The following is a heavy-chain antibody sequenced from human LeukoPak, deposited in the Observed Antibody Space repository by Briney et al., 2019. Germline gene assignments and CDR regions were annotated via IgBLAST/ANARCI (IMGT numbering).Heavy chain of an antibody. V-gene: IGHV5-51*01. D-gene: IGHD3-22*01. CDR1: GYSFTSYW. Sequence: GESLKISCKGSGYSFTSYWIGWVRQMPGKGLGWMGIIYSYDSDTRYSPSLQGQVTISGDKPICTAYLQWSSLKASDTAMYYCARPGSSGYFPDAFDIWGQGKMVTVSS. J-gene: IGHJ3*02. CDR2: IYSYDSDT. CDR3: ARPGSSGYFPDAFDI.